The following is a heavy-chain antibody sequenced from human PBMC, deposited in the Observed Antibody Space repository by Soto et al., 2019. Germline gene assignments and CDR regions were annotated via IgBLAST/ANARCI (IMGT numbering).Heavy chain of an antibody. CDR2: ISGSGGST. Sequence: GGSLRLSCAASGFTFSSYAMSWVRQAPGKGLEWASAISGSGGSTYYADSVKGRFTISRDNSKNTLYLQMNSLRAEDTAVYYCAKGSLTIFGVVISQYYYYMDVWGKGTTVTVSS. CDR3: AKGSLTIFGVVISQYYYYMDV. D-gene: IGHD3-3*01. CDR1: GFTFSSYA. V-gene: IGHV3-23*01. J-gene: IGHJ6*03.